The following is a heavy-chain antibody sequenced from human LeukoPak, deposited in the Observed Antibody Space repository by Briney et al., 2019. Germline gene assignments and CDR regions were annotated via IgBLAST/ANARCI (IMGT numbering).Heavy chain of an antibody. Sequence: SGGSLRLSCAASGFSLSTYGVSWVRQPPGKGLEWVSGITGTGGSTYYADSVKGRFTVSRDTFKNTLYLQMNSLRAEDTAIYYCAKDHGTAVAGFYYWGQGTLVTVSS. V-gene: IGHV3-23*01. CDR1: GFSLSTYG. CDR2: ITGTGGST. CDR3: AKDHGTAVAGFYY. J-gene: IGHJ4*02. D-gene: IGHD6-19*01.